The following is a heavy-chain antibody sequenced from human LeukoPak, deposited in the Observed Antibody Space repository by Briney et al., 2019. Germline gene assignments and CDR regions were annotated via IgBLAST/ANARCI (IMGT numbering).Heavy chain of an antibody. CDR1: AFSLSTYE. J-gene: IGHJ4*02. D-gene: IGHD4-17*01. CDR2: ISSSGSTK. V-gene: IGHV3-48*03. CDR3: ASIYGDHAVDF. Sequence: GGSLRLSCAASAFSLSTYEMNWVRQAPGKGLEWLSYISSSGSTKYYADSVKGRFTISRDNAKKPLYLQMNSLRAEDTAVYYCASIYGDHAVDFWGQGTLVTVSS.